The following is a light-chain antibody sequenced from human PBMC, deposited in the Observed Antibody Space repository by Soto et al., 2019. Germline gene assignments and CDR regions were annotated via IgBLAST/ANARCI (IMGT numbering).Light chain of an antibody. Sequence: QSVLTQPPSGSGTPWQRVTISCSGSSSNIGSNTVNWYQQLPGTAPKLVIYSNNQRPSGVPDRFSGSKSGTSASLAISGLQSEDEADYYCVAWDDSLNGYVVFGGGTKVTVL. V-gene: IGLV1-44*01. J-gene: IGLJ2*01. CDR2: SNN. CDR3: VAWDDSLNGYVV. CDR1: SSNIGSNT.